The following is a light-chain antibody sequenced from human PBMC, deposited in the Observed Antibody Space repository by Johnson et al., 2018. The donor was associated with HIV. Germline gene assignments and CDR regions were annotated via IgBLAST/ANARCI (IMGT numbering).Light chain of an antibody. J-gene: IGLJ1*01. Sequence: QSVLTQPPSVSAAPGQKVTISCSGNRSNIGDNFVSWYQHLPGTAPKLLVYDNSKRPPGIPDRFSGSKSRTSATLGITGLLTGDEADYYCGVWDASLSPHYVFGTGTTVIVL. V-gene: IGLV1-51*01. CDR1: RSNIGDNF. CDR3: GVWDASLSPHYV. CDR2: DNS.